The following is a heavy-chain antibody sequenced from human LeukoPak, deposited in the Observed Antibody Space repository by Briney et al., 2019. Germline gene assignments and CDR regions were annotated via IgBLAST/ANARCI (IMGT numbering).Heavy chain of an antibody. CDR2: ISYDGNKK. J-gene: IGHJ4*02. CDR1: GIIFSSYG. Sequence: GGSLRLSCAASGIIFSSYGMHWVRQAPGKGLEWVAVISYDGNKKDYADPVKGRFTISRDNSKNTLFLEMNSLRDEDTALYYCAKDRSSGSNPPHYFDYWGQGILVTVSS. CDR3: AKDRSSGSNPPHYFDY. D-gene: IGHD1-26*01. V-gene: IGHV3-30*18.